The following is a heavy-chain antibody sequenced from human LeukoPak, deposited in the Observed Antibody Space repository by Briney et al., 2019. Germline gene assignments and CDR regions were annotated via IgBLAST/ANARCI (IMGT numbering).Heavy chain of an antibody. D-gene: IGHD4-17*01. J-gene: IGHJ4*02. Sequence: TSETLSLTCTVSGGSTSSSSYYWGWIRQPPGKGLEWIGSIYYSGSTYYNPSLKSRVTISVDTSKNQFSLKLSSVTAADTAVYYCARQQRSVRSDYWGQGTLVTVSS. CDR1: GGSTSSSSYY. CDR2: IYYSGST. CDR3: ARQQRSVRSDY. V-gene: IGHV4-39*01.